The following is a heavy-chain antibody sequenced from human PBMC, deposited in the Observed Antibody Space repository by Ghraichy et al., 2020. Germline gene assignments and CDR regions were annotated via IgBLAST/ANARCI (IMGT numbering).Heavy chain of an antibody. CDR3: ARLISVAGGVEHAFYL. V-gene: IGHV3-21*01. J-gene: IGHJ3*01. Sequence: GESLNISCAASGFIFSDSSMSWVRQAPGKGLEWVSSISGSGTYIYYADSVKGRFTVSRDNAKTSVSLQMNSLRAEDTAVYYCARLISVAGGVEHAFYLWGQGTLVTVSS. CDR1: GFIFSDSS. D-gene: IGHD6-19*01. CDR2: ISGSGTYI.